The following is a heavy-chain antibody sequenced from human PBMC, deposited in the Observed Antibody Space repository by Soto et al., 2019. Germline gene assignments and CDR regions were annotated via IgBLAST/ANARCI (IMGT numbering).Heavy chain of an antibody. CDR3: ARDHQTYCGGDCPIDY. J-gene: IGHJ4*02. V-gene: IGHV3-21*01. Sequence: SLRLSCAASGFTFSSYSMNWVRQAPGKGLEWVSSISSSSSYIYYADSVKGRFTISRDNAKNSLYLQMNSLRAEDTAVYYCARDHQTYCGGDCPIDYWGQGTLVTVSS. CDR2: ISSSSSYI. D-gene: IGHD2-21*02. CDR1: GFTFSSYS.